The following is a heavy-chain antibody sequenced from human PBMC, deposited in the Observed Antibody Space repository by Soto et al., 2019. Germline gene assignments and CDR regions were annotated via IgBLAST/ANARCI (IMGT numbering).Heavy chain of an antibody. V-gene: IGHV1-69*13. J-gene: IGHJ4*02. D-gene: IGHD2-8*02. CDR1: GYTFTSYD. Sequence: SVKVSCKASGYTFTSYDINWVRQAPGQGLEWMGGIIPIFGTANYAQKFQGRVTITADESTSTAYMELSSLRSEDTAVYYCARGLVRRYFDYWGQGTLVTVSS. CDR3: ARGLVRRYFDY. CDR2: IIPIFGTA.